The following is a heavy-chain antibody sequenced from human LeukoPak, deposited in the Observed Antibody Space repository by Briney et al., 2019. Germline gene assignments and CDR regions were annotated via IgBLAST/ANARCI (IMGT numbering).Heavy chain of an antibody. J-gene: IGHJ6*03. Sequence: GGSLRLSCAASGFTFSSYGMHWVRQAPGKGLEWVGFIRYDGSNKYYADSVKGRFTISRDNSKNTLYLQMNSLRAEDTAVYYCAKDPKYYYDSSGYYDYYYYYMDVWGKGTTVTVSS. CDR2: IRYDGSNK. V-gene: IGHV3-30*02. D-gene: IGHD3-22*01. CDR3: AKDPKYYYDSSGYYDYYYYYMDV. CDR1: GFTFSSYG.